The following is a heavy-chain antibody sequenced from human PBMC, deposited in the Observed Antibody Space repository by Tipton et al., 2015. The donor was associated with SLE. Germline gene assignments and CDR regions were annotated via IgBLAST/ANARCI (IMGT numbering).Heavy chain of an antibody. V-gene: IGHV4-59*01. CDR3: ARDSTRWSF. D-gene: IGHD2/OR15-2a*01. J-gene: IGHJ4*02. Sequence: GLVKPSETLSLTCTVSGGSMNDYYWSWIRQPPGKGLEWIGYIYYTGSSNHNPSLKGRVTMSVDTSKNQFSLQLTSVTAADTAVYYCARDSTRWSFWGQGTLVTVSS. CDR2: IYYTGSS. CDR1: GGSMNDYY.